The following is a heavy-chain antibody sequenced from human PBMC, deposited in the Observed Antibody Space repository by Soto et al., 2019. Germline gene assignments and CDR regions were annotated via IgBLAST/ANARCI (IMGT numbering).Heavy chain of an antibody. D-gene: IGHD6-19*01. Sequence: QVQLVESGGGVVQPGRSLRLSCAASGFTFSSYGMHWVRQAPGKGLEWVAVISYNGSNKYYADSVKGRFTISRDNSKNTLYLQMNSLRAEDTAVYYCAKTLSSGWYVYWFDPWGQGTLVTVSS. CDR3: AKTLSSGWYVYWFDP. V-gene: IGHV3-30*18. CDR2: ISYNGSNK. J-gene: IGHJ5*02. CDR1: GFTFSSYG.